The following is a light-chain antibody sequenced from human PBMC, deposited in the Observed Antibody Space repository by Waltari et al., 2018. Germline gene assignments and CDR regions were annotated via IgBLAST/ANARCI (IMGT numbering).Light chain of an antibody. CDR1: DSDVGAYDF. CDR3: SSYTTSSAPGV. J-gene: IGLJ1*01. V-gene: IGLV2-14*01. CDR2: EVS. Sequence: QSALTQPASVSGSPGQSITISCSGTDSDVGAYDFVPWYQQHPGKAPHLIIYEVSNRPSGISNRFSASKSGNTASLTISGLQAEDEADYYCSSYTTSSAPGVLGTGTRVTVL.